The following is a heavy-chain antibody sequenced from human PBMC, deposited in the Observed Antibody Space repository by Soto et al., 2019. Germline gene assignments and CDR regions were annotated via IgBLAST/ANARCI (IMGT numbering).Heavy chain of an antibody. Sequence: GGSLRLSGSVSGFTFRDFAKSWFRQAPGKGLEWVGFITSRAYGETTEYAASVKGRFIISRDDSKSIAYLQMNSLKNEDTAVYYCCRRDGYNYYYAMDVWGQGTTVTVSS. CDR3: CRRDGYNYYYAMDV. V-gene: IGHV3-49*03. CDR1: GFTFRDFA. CDR2: ITSRAYGETT. J-gene: IGHJ6*02.